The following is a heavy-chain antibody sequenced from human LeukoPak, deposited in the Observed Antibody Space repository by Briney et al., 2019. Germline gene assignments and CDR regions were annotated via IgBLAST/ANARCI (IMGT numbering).Heavy chain of an antibody. CDR2: IKEDGSEK. CDR1: GFTLSSYW. J-gene: IGHJ4*02. V-gene: IGHV3-7*03. D-gene: IGHD2-2*01. Sequence: PGGSLRLSCAASGFTLSSYWMSWVRQAPGKGLEWVANIKEDGSEKYYVDSVKGRFTISRDNAKNSLYLQLNSLRAEDTAVYYCARDSTSSTFDYWGQGTLVTVSS. CDR3: ARDSTSSTFDY.